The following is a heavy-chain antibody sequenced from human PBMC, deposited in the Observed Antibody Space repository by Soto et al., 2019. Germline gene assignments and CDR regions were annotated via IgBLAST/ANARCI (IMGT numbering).Heavy chain of an antibody. CDR1: GYTFTRYG. CDR3: AMVDVYVTPSPQDV. V-gene: IGHV1-18*01. Sequence: QVQLVQSGAEVKNPGASVKVSCKASGYTFTRYGIGWARQAPGQGLEWMGRINTYNGNTNYAQNVQGRVTLTTDTATGTVYMELRSLRSNDTAIYYCAMVDVYVTPSPQDVWGQGTTVIVSS. CDR2: INTYNGNT. D-gene: IGHD3-16*01. J-gene: IGHJ6*02.